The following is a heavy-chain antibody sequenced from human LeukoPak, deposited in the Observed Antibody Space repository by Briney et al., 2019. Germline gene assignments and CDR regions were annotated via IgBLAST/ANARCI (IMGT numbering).Heavy chain of an antibody. CDR1: GFTFSDYY. V-gene: IGHV3-11*04. CDR3: ARDGCSRGSCPPTFYYYYYYMDV. Sequence: PGGSLRLSCAASGFTFSDYYMSWIRQAPGKGLEWVSYISSSGSTIYYADSVKGRFTISRDNAKNSLYLQMNSLRAEDTAVYYCARDGCSRGSCPPTFYYYYYYMDVWGKGTTVTVSS. CDR2: ISSSGSTI. D-gene: IGHD2-15*01. J-gene: IGHJ6*03.